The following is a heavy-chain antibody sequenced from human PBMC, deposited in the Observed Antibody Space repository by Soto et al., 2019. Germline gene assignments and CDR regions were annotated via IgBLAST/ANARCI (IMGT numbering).Heavy chain of an antibody. CDR1: GGSFSGYY. V-gene: IGHV4-34*01. CDR2: INHSGST. J-gene: IGHJ4*02. Sequence: SETLSLTCAVYGGSFSGYYWSWIRQPPGKGLEWIGEINHSGSTNYNPSLKSRVTISVDTSKNQFSLKLSSVTAADTAVYYCARLNSSSWYYFDYWGQGTLVTVSS. CDR3: ARLNSSSWYYFDY. D-gene: IGHD6-13*01.